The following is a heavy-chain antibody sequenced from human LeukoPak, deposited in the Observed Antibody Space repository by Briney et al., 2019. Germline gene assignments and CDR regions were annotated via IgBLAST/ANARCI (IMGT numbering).Heavy chain of an antibody. V-gene: IGHV1-46*01. D-gene: IGHD1-1*01. CDR2: INPSGGST. J-gene: IGHJ4*02. CDR1: GYTFTSYF. Sequence: ASVKVSCKASGYTFTSYFVHWVRQAPGQGLEWVGIINPSGGSTVYAQKFQGRVTMTRDTSSSTVYMELSSLRSEDTALYYCARGFSHGRIDSWGQGTLVTVSS. CDR3: ARGFSHGRIDS.